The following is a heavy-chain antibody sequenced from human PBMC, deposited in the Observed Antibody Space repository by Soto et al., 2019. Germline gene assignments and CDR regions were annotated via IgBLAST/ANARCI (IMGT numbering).Heavy chain of an antibody. Sequence: GGSLRLSCAASGFPFRNFAMAWVSQAPGKGLEWVSIISNSGSSTYHGDPVKGRFTTSRDNSKGTLSLHMRGVRIDVSAVYFCASTDLLCDSFDLWGQGTLVTVSS. V-gene: IGHV3-23*05. D-gene: IGHD2-2*01. CDR2: ISNSGSST. J-gene: IGHJ4*02. CDR3: ASTDLLCDSFDL. CDR1: GFPFRNFA.